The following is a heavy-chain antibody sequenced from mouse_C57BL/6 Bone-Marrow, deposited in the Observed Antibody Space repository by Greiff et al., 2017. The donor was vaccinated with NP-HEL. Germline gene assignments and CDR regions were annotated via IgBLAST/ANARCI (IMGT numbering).Heavy chain of an antibody. J-gene: IGHJ3*01. CDR1: GYTFTSYW. Sequence: QVQLQQPGAELVKPGASVKLSCKASGYTFTSYWMHWVKQRPGQGLEWIGMIHPNSGSTNYNEKFKSKATLTVDKSSSTAYMQLSSLTSEDSAVYYCARPSDGYSFAYWGQGTLVTVSA. V-gene: IGHV1-64*01. D-gene: IGHD2-3*01. CDR2: IHPNSGST. CDR3: ARPSDGYSFAY.